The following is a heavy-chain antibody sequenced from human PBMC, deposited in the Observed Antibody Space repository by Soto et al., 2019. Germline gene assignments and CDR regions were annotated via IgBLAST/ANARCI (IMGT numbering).Heavy chain of an antibody. CDR3: TRLSRPNYYDTSGFFTDNWFDP. Sequence: QVQRAQSGAEVKKPGSSMKVSCKASGGTFNSYDINWVRQAPGQGLEWMGGIIPIVETPKYAQRFQGRVTITADESTNTGYLELSSLRSEDTTMYYFTRLSRPNYYDTSGFFTDNWFDPCGQGTLVTVSS. D-gene: IGHD3-22*01. CDR1: GGTFNSYD. J-gene: IGHJ5*02. CDR2: IIPIVETP. V-gene: IGHV1-69*01.